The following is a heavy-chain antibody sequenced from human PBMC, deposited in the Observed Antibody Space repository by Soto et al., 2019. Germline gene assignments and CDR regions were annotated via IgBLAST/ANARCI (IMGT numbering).Heavy chain of an antibody. V-gene: IGHV3-23*01. CDR3: AKATATGGGAFDI. J-gene: IGHJ3*02. CDR1: GFTCRSYD. D-gene: IGHD2-8*02. CDR2: ILVGGST. Sequence: GGSLRLSFGASGFTCRSYDMSWVRQAPGKGLEWVSTILVGGSTHYPDSVKGRFTISRDNSKNTVFLQMNSLTAGDTAVYYCAKATATGGGAFDICGQGTMVTVSS.